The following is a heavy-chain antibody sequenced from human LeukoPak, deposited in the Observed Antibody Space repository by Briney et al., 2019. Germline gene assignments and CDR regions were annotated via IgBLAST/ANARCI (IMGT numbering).Heavy chain of an antibody. CDR2: IWYDGTIK. V-gene: IGHV3-33*08. J-gene: IGHJ4*02. Sequence: GGSLRLSCAASGFTFSTYGMPWVRQAPGKGLEWVAVIWYDGTIKHYADSVKGRFTISRDNSRDTLYLQKNSLRAEDTAVYYCARAVGPFDFWGQGTLVTVSS. D-gene: IGHD3/OR15-3a*01. CDR1: GFTFSTYG. CDR3: ARAVGPFDF.